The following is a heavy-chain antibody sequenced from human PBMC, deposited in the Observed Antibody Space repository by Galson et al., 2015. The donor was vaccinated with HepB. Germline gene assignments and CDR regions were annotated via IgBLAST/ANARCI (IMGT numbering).Heavy chain of an antibody. CDR1: GFTFSSYA. V-gene: IGHV3-30-3*01. Sequence: SLRLSCAASGFTFSSYAMHWVRQAPGKGLEWVAVISYDGSNKYYADSVKGRFTISRDNSKNTLYLQMNSLRAEDTAVYYCARSTYSSSSVGWYFDLWGRGTLVTVSS. CDR2: ISYDGSNK. J-gene: IGHJ2*01. CDR3: ARSTYSSSSVGWYFDL. D-gene: IGHD6-6*01.